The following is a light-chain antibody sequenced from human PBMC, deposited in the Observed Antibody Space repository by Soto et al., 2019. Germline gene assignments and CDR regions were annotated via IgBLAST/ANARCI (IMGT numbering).Light chain of an antibody. CDR3: TSYGGNSNVI. Sequence: QSALTQPPSASGSPGQSVTISCTGTSSDVGGYNFVSWYQQHPGKAPKIIIYEVSKRASGVPDRFSGSKSGNTASLTVSGLQADDEADYYCTSYGGNSNVIFGGGTKVTVL. J-gene: IGLJ2*01. CDR2: EVS. CDR1: SSDVGGYNF. V-gene: IGLV2-8*01.